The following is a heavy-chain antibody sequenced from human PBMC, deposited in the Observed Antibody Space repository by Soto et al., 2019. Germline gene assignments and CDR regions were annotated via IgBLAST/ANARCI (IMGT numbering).Heavy chain of an antibody. CDR1: GGSISSYY. V-gene: IGHV4-59*01. CDR2: IYYSGST. J-gene: IGHJ5*02. CDR3: ARVGTAAGTDWFDP. D-gene: IGHD6-13*01. Sequence: QVQLQESGPGLVKPSETLSLTCTVSGGSISSYYWSWIRQPPGKGLEWIGYIYYSGSTNYNPSLKIRFTISVDTSKNQFSLKLSSVPAADTAVYYCARVGTAAGTDWFDPWGQGTLVTVSS.